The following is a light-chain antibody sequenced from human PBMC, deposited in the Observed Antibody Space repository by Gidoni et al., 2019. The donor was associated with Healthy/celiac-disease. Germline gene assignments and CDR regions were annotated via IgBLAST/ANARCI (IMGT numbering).Light chain of an antibody. CDR3: QHRGT. J-gene: IGKJ2*01. CDR1: QSISSW. CDR2: KAS. Sequence: IQMTQSPSTLSAYVGDRVTITCRASQSISSWLAWYQQKPGKAPKLLIYKASSLESGVPSRFSGSGSGTEFTLTISSLQPDDFATYYCQHRGTFGQGTKLEIK. V-gene: IGKV1-5*03.